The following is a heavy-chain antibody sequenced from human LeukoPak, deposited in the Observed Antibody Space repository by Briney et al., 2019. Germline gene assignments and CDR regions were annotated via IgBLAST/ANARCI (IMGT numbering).Heavy chain of an antibody. CDR1: GFTFSSYS. CDR2: IRSSRNTI. Sequence: PGGSLRLSCAGSGFTFSSYSMKWVRQATGEGVEGVAYIRSSRNTIYYVDYGKGRFTISRDNANNSLYLQMNSLRAEDTAVYYCAKGLSGYSYGEGYWGQGTLVTVSS. CDR3: AKGLSGYSYGEGY. D-gene: IGHD5-18*01. J-gene: IGHJ4*02. V-gene: IGHV3-48*01.